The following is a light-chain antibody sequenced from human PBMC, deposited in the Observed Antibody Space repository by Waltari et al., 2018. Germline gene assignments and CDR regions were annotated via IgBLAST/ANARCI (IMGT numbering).Light chain of an antibody. V-gene: IGLV2-14*01. J-gene: IGLJ3*02. CDR2: EVS. Sequence: QSALTQPASVSGSPGQSITISCTGTTSDVGGYNYVSWYQQHPGPAPKLILYEVSNRRSGVSNRFSGSKSGTTASLTISGLQAEDEADYYCSSYTRSTTLVFGGGTKLTVL. CDR1: TSDVGGYNY. CDR3: SSYTRSTTLV.